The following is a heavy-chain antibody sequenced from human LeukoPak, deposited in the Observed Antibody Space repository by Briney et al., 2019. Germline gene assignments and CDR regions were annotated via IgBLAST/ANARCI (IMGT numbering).Heavy chain of an antibody. V-gene: IGHV3-21*01. J-gene: IGHJ6*02. CDR2: ISSSSSYI. CDR1: GFTFSSYS. CDR3: AKDLDYYDPQRDSDYYYGMDV. D-gene: IGHD3-22*01. Sequence: GGSLRLSCAASGFTFSSYSMNWVRQAPGKGLEWVSSISSSSSYIYYADSVKGRFTISRDNAKNSLYLQMNSLRAEDTAVYYCAKDLDYYDPQRDSDYYYGMDVWGQGTTVTVSS.